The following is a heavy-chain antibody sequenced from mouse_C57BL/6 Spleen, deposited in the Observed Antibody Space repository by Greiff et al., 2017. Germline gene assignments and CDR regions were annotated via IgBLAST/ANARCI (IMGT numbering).Heavy chain of an antibody. V-gene: IGHV1-9*01. CDR1: GYTFTGSW. CDR2: SLPGSGST. D-gene: IGHD2-4*01. Sequence: QVQLKESGAELMKPGASVKLSCKATGYTFTGSWLEWVKQRPGHGLEWIGESLPGSGSTNYNEKFKGKATFTADTSSNTAYMQLRSLTTEDSVIYYCARSIYDDYDGGYAMDYWGQGTSVTVSS. CDR3: ARSIYDDYDGGYAMDY. J-gene: IGHJ4*01.